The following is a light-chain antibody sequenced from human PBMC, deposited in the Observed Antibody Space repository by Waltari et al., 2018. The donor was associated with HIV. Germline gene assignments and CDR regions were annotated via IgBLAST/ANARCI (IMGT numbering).Light chain of an antibody. Sequence: QSALTQPASVSGSPGQSITISCTGTRRDVGGYNYVSWYQHHPGKGPKVMIYEVSNRPSGVSNRFSGSKAGNTASLTISGLQAEDEADYYCSSYTSSSALVVFGGGTKLTVL. V-gene: IGLV2-14*01. CDR3: SSYTSSSALVV. CDR2: EVS. CDR1: RRDVGGYNY. J-gene: IGLJ2*01.